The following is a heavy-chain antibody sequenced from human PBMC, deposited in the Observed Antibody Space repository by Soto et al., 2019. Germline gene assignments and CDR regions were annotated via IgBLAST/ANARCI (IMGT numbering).Heavy chain of an antibody. J-gene: IGHJ6*04. CDR1: GGSISSSY. CDR3: ARHSTGLGD. Sequence: QVQLQESGPGLVKPSETLSLTCTVSGGSISSSYWSGIRQPPGKGLEWVGYIHYSGSTHYNPTLNSRITISLDKSKNQISLKLTSVPAADTAVYYCARHSTGLGDWGKGTTVTVSS. D-gene: IGHD3-9*01. CDR2: IHYSGST. V-gene: IGHV4-59*08.